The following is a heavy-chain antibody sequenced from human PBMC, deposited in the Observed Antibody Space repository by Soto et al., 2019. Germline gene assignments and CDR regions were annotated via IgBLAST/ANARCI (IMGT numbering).Heavy chain of an antibody. J-gene: IGHJ4*02. CDR1: GGSISSGGYS. D-gene: IGHD1-26*01. V-gene: IGHV4-30-2*01. CDR3: AKDSISDRETFNFDS. Sequence: SETLSLTCAVSGGSISSGGYSWSWIRQPPGKGLEWIGYMYHSGSTYYNPSLKSRVTISIDRSKNTVYLQMNSLRAEDTAFYYCAKDSISDRETFNFDSWGQGTLVTVSS. CDR2: MYHSGST.